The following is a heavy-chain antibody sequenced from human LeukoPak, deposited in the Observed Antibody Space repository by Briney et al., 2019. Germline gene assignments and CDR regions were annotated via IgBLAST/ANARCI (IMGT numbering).Heavy chain of an antibody. V-gene: IGHV3-48*01. CDR2: ISSSSSTI. Sequence: GGSLRLSCAASGFTFSSYTMNWVRQAPGKGLEWVSYISSSSSTIYYADSVKGRFTISRDNAKDSLYLQMNSLRAEDTAVYYCARVGAKGGWYFDLWGRGTLVTVSS. CDR1: GFTFSSYT. CDR3: ARVGAKGGWYFDL. J-gene: IGHJ2*01. D-gene: IGHD3-10*01.